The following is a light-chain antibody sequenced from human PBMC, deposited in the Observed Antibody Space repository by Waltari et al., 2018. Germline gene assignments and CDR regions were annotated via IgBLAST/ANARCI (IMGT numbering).Light chain of an antibody. J-gene: IGKJ3*01. V-gene: IGKV1-5*03. CDR2: EAT. Sequence: DIQMTKSPSTLSASVGDRVTITCRASQSIGSWLAWYQQKPGKAPKLLIYEATSLESGVPSRFSASGSWTEFTLTISSLQPDDFATYYCQRYNSYPITFGPGTKVDI. CDR3: QRYNSYPIT. CDR1: QSIGSW.